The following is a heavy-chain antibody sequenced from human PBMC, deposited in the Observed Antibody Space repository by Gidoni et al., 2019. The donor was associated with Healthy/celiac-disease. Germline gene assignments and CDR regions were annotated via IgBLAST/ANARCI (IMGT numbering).Heavy chain of an antibody. CDR2: IYYSGST. V-gene: IGHV4-39*01. J-gene: IGHJ4*02. CDR3: ARHRGSSWYGEDY. D-gene: IGHD6-13*01. Sequence: GLEWIGSIYYSGSTYYNPSLKSRVTISVDTSKNQFSLKLSSVTAADTAVYYCARHRGSSWYGEDYWGQGTLVTVSS.